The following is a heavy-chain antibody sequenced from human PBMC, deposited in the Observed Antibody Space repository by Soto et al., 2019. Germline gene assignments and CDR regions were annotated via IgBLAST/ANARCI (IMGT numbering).Heavy chain of an antibody. V-gene: IGHV3-30*04. CDR3: ARDYCGGDCNDAFDI. Sequence: GGSLRLSCAASGFTFSSYAMHWVRQAPGKGLEWVAVISYDGSNKYYADSVKGRFTISRDNSKNTLYLQMNSLRAEDTAVYYCARDYCGGDCNDAFDIWGLGTMVTVSS. J-gene: IGHJ3*02. CDR1: GFTFSSYA. CDR2: ISYDGSNK. D-gene: IGHD2-21*02.